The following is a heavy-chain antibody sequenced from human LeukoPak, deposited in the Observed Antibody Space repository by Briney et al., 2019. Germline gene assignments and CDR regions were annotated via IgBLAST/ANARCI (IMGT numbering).Heavy chain of an antibody. CDR2: IYYSGST. D-gene: IGHD3-22*01. V-gene: IGHV4-39*01. J-gene: IGHJ3*02. CDR3: ARHDSSGPYNAFDI. Sequence: SETLSLTCTVSGVSISSTTYYWGWIRQPPGKGLEWIGTIYYSGSTYYNPSLKSQVTISVGTSKNQFSLKLSSVTAADTAVYYCARHDSSGPYNAFDIWGQGTMVTVSS. CDR1: GVSISSTTYY.